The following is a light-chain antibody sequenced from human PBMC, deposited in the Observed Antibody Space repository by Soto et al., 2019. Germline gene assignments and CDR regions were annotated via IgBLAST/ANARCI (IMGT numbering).Light chain of an antibody. Sequence: QSVRTPPASASGTPGQRVTISCSGSRSNIGSEAVNWFQQLPGTTPKVLIYGSYQRPSGVPDRFSGSKSGTSASLAISGLQSEDEADYYCAEWDASLNGYVFGTGTKVTVL. CDR1: RSNIGSEA. V-gene: IGLV1-44*01. CDR3: AEWDASLNGYV. J-gene: IGLJ1*01. CDR2: GSY.